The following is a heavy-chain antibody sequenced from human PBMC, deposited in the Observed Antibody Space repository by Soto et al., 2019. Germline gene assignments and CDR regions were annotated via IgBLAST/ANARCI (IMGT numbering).Heavy chain of an antibody. CDR1: GYTFTGYY. CDR2: INPNSGGT. J-gene: IGHJ3*02. CDR3: ARVSPGDVAAAGHDAFDI. V-gene: IGHV1-2*04. Sequence: GASVKVSCKASGYTFTGYYMHWVRQAPGQGLEWMGWINPNSGGTNYAQKFQGWVTMTRDTSISTAYMELSRLRSDDTAVYYCARVSPGDVAAAGHDAFDIWGQGTMVTVSS. D-gene: IGHD6-13*01.